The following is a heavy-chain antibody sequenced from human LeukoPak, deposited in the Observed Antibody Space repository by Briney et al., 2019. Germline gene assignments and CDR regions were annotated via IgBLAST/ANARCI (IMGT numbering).Heavy chain of an antibody. CDR1: GFTFSSYW. V-gene: IGHV3-7*05. Sequence: GGSLRLSCAASGFTFSSYWMSWVRQAPGKGLEWVANIKPDGSEKYSVDSVKGRFTISRDNAKNSLYLQMNSLRVEDTAMYYCARGRYCSGGNCSYFDYWGQGTLVTVSS. CDR3: ARGRYCSGGNCSYFDY. J-gene: IGHJ4*02. CDR2: IKPDGSEK. D-gene: IGHD2-15*01.